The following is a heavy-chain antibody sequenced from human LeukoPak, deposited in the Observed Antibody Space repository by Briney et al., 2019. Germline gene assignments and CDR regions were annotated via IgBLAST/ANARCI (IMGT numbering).Heavy chain of an antibody. CDR1: GGSISSSSYL. J-gene: IGHJ6*03. V-gene: IGHV4-39*01. D-gene: IGHD5-18*01. Sequence: SETLSLTCTVSGGSISSSSYLWGWIRQTPGKGLEWIGSIYYSGSTYYNPSLKSRVTISVETSKNQFSLKLSSVTAADTAVYYCARRGYSYGAHYYYMDVWGKGTTVTVSS. CDR2: IYYSGST. CDR3: ARRGYSYGAHYYYMDV.